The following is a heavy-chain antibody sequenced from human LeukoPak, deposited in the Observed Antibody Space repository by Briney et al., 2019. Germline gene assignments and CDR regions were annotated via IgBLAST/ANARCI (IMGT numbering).Heavy chain of an antibody. V-gene: IGHV1-46*01. D-gene: IGHD3-10*01. Sequence: ASVKASCKASGYTFTNYYMVWVRQAPGQGLEWMGIINPSSGTTNYAQKFQGRVTMTRDMSTSTVYMELSSLRADDTAMYYCARAVTYFYGSVTYDWFESWGQGTLVTVSS. CDR2: INPSSGTT. CDR3: ARAVTYFYGSVTYDWFES. CDR1: GYTFTNYY. J-gene: IGHJ5*01.